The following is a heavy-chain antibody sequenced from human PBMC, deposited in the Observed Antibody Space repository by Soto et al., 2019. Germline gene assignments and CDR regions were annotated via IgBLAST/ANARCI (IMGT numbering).Heavy chain of an antibody. CDR2: ISWNSGDI. V-gene: IGHV3-9*01. Sequence: EVQLVESGGGSVQPGRSLRLSCAASGFSFDDCGMHWVRQGPGKGLEWVSGISWNSGDIYYADSVKGRFTISRDNAKRSLYLQMNSLRTEDTALYYCAKDNDLDRDGPFDYWGQGILVTVSP. J-gene: IGHJ4*02. CDR1: GFSFDDCG. D-gene: IGHD2-2*03. CDR3: AKDNDLDRDGPFDY.